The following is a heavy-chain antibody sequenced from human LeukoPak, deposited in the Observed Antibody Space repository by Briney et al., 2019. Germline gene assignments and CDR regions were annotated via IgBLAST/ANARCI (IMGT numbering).Heavy chain of an antibody. D-gene: IGHD6-19*01. J-gene: IGHJ4*02. Sequence: GGSLRLSCAASGFTFSHYNMNWVRQAPGKGLEWVSSISGSTGYIYYADSAKGRFTVSRDNAKNSLFLQMNSLRAEDTAVYYCARDRSSDWHFDFWGPGTPVTVSS. V-gene: IGHV3-21*01. CDR1: GFTFSHYN. CDR3: ARDRSSDWHFDF. CDR2: ISGSTGYI.